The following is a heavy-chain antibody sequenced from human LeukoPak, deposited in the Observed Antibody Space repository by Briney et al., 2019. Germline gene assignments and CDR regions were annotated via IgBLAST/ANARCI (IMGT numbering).Heavy chain of an antibody. V-gene: IGHV3-30*03. CDR2: ISYDGGNK. CDR1: GFTFSSYG. J-gene: IGHJ4*02. Sequence: GGSLRLSCAASGFTFSSYGMHWVRQAPGKGLEWVAVISYDGGNKYYADSVKGRFTISRDNSKNTLYLQMNSLRAEDTAVYYCARDMTREYLAAAGEFDYWGQGTLVTVSS. CDR3: ARDMTREYLAAAGEFDY. D-gene: IGHD6-13*01.